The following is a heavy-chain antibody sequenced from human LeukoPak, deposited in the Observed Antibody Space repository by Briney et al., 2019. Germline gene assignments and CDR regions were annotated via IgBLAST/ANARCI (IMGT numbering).Heavy chain of an antibody. CDR3: ARVDTAMVFDY. D-gene: IGHD5-18*01. CDR2: INSEGSST. CDR1: GFTFSSYW. Sequence: PGGSLRLSCAASGFTFSSYWMHWGRQAPGKGLVWVSRINSEGSSTSYADSVKGRFTISRDNAKNTLYLQMNSLRAEDTAVYYCARVDTAMVFDYWGQGTLVTVSS. J-gene: IGHJ4*02. V-gene: IGHV3-74*01.